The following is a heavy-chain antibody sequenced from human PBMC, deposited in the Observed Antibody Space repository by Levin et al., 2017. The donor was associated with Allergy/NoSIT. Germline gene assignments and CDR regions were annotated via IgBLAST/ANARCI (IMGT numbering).Heavy chain of an antibody. J-gene: IGHJ3*02. CDR1: GFTFSSYD. Sequence: GESLKISCAASGFTFSSYDMHWVRQATGKGLEWVSAIGTAGDTYYPGSVKGRFTISRENAKNSLYLQMNSLRAGDTAVYYCARWLRAHDAFDIWGQGTMVTVSS. V-gene: IGHV3-13*04. CDR2: IGTAGDT. D-gene: IGHD3-10*01. CDR3: ARWLRAHDAFDI.